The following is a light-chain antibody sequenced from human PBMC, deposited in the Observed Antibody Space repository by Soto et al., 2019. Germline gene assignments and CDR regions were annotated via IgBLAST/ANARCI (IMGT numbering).Light chain of an antibody. CDR2: EGS. J-gene: IGLJ1*01. Sequence: QSALTQPASVSESPGQSITISCTGTSSDVGSYKFVSWYQQYPGKAPKLMIYEGSKRPSGVSDRFSGSKSGNTASLTISGLQAEDEADYFCCSYAGGSNVFGAGTKVTVL. CDR3: CSYAGGSNV. CDR1: SSDVGSYKF. V-gene: IGLV2-23*03.